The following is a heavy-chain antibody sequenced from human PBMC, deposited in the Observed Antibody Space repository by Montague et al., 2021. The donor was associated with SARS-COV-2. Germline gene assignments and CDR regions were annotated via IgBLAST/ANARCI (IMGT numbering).Heavy chain of an antibody. V-gene: IGHV3-33*01. J-gene: IGHJ3*02. CDR3: ARESGFGDHGNAFDI. CDR2: IWYDGSNK. Sequence: SLRLSCAASGFTFTSYGMHWVRQAPGKGLERAAVIWYDGSNKYYADSVRGRFTISRDNSKNTLYLQMNSLRAEDTAVYYCARESGFGDHGNAFDIWGQGTMVTVSS. CDR1: GFTFTSYG. D-gene: IGHD4-17*01.